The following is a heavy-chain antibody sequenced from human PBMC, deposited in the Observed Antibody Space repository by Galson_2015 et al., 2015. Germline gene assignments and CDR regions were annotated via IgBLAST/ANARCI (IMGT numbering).Heavy chain of an antibody. V-gene: IGHV1-8*01. CDR1: GYTFTSYD. Sequence: SVKVSCKASGYTFTSYDINWVRQATGQGLEWMGWMNPNSGNTGYAQKLQGRVTMTRNTSISTAYMELSSLRSEDTAVYYCARGPRYCSGGSCDYVDYWGQGTLVTVSS. CDR3: ARGPRYCSGGSCDYVDY. J-gene: IGHJ4*02. CDR2: MNPNSGNT. D-gene: IGHD2-15*01.